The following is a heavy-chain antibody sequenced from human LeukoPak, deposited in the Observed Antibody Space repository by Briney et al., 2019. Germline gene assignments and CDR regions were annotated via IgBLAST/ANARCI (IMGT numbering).Heavy chain of an antibody. D-gene: IGHD1-26*01. V-gene: IGHV3-53*01. CDR3: ARDRGGSQIGTFDY. CDR2: IYSGGST. CDR1: GFTVSYNY. Sequence: GGSLRLSCAASGFTVSYNYMSWVRQAPGRGLEWVSIIYSGGSTYYADSVKGRFTISRDNSKNTLYLQMNSLRAEDTAVYYCARDRGGSQIGTFDYWGQGTLVTVSS. J-gene: IGHJ4*02.